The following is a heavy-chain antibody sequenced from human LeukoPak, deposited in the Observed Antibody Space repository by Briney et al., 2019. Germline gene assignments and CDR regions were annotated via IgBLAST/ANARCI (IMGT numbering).Heavy chain of an antibody. CDR2: IYYSGST. J-gene: IGHJ6*02. Sequence: SETLSLTCTVSGGSISSSSYYWGWIRQPPGKGLEWIGSIYYSGSTYYNPSLKSRVTISVDTSKNQFSLKLSSATAADTAVYYCARQASSWYYYYGMDVWGQGTTVTVSS. CDR3: ARQASSWYYYYGMDV. V-gene: IGHV4-39*01. D-gene: IGHD6-13*01. CDR1: GGSISSSSYY.